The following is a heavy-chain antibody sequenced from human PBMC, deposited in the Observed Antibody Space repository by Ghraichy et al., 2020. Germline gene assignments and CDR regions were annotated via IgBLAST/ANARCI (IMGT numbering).Heavy chain of an antibody. D-gene: IGHD1/OR15-1a*01. CDR3: ARNASEEQAGAKINWFDP. CDR2: IYYSGST. J-gene: IGHJ5*02. CDR1: GASIISRSHY. Sequence: ETLSLTCTVSGASIISRSHYWGWIRQPPGKGLEWMGSIYYSGSTHYNPALKSRVTISVDTSKNQFSLKLRSVTAADTAVYYCARNASEEQAGAKINWFDPWGQGTLVTVSS. V-gene: IGHV4-39*07.